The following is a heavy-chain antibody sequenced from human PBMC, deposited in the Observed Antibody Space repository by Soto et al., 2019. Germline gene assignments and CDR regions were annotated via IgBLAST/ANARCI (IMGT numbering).Heavy chain of an antibody. CDR2: IYHSGNT. J-gene: IGHJ5*02. Sequence: VQLRQSGPGLVKPSGTLSLTCAVSGGSISSSNWWTWVRQAPGKGLEWIGEIYHSGNTYYNPSLKGRVTITVXKXNYXSSLKLNSVTAADTAVYYCATLPPRVVASLLPIPTWGQGTLVTVSS. CDR1: GGSISSSNW. CDR3: ATLPPRVVASLLPIPT. D-gene: IGHD1-26*01. V-gene: IGHV4-4*02.